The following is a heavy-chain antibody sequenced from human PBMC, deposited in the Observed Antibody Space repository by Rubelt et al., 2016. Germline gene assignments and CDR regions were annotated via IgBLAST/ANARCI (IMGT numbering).Heavy chain of an antibody. CDR3: ATGQVRLGPVDY. V-gene: IGHV1-2*02. J-gene: IGHJ4*02. Sequence: QVQLVQSGAEVKKPGASVKVSCKASGYTFTSYGISWVRQAPGQGLEWMGWINPNSGGTNYAQKFQGRVSMTRDTSISTAYMELSRLRSDDTAVYYCATGQVRLGPVDYWGQGTLVTVSS. CDR2: INPNSGGT. D-gene: IGHD7-27*01. CDR1: GYTFTSYG.